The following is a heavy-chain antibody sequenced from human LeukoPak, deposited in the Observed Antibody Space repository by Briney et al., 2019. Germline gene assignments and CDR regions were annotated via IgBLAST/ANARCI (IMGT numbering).Heavy chain of an antibody. D-gene: IGHD6-19*01. J-gene: IGHJ6*03. CDR2: ISWNSGSV. CDR3: AKDGWFPGEYFYYMDV. Sequence: GRSLRLFCAASGFSFDDYAMHWVRQAPGKGLEWVSGISWNSGSVAYADSVKGRFTISRDNAKNSLYLQLNSLRAEDTALYYCAKDGWFPGEYFYYMDVWGKGTTVTVSS. V-gene: IGHV3-9*01. CDR1: GFSFDDYA.